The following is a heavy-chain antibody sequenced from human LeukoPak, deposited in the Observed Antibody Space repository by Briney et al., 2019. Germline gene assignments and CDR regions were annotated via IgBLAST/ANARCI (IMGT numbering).Heavy chain of an antibody. CDR1: GYTFTSYY. CDR2: INPSGGST. V-gene: IGHV1-46*01. Sequence: GASVKVSCKASGYTFTSYYMHWVRQAPGQGLEWMGIINPSGGSTSYAQKFQGRVTMTRDMSTSTVYMELSSLKASDTAMYYCARQVNQLERLEFDYWGQGTLVTVSS. D-gene: IGHD1-1*01. J-gene: IGHJ4*02. CDR3: ARQVNQLERLEFDY.